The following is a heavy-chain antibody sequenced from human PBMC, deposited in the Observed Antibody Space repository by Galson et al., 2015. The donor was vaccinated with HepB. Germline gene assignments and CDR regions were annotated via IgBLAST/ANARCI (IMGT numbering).Heavy chain of an antibody. CDR1: RYTFTRYN. J-gene: IGHJ3*02. CDR2: INPTGYST. D-gene: IGHD3-22*01. V-gene: IGHV1-46*01. Sequence: SVKVSCKAPRYTFTRYNMHWVRQAPGQGLEWMGVINPTGYSTTYARKFQGRVTMTSDTSTSTVYMELSSLRSEDTAVYYCARPSDYYDSSGYMSDAFDIWSQGTMVTVSS. CDR3: ARPSDYYDSSGYMSDAFDI.